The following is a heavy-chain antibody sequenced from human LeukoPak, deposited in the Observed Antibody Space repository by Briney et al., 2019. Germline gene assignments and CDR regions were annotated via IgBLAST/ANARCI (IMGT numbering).Heavy chain of an antibody. D-gene: IGHD2-21*02. J-gene: IGHJ4*02. CDR1: GYTFTSYA. V-gene: IGHV1-2*02. CDR3: ARGQSTYCGGDCYLYYFDY. Sequence: ASVKVSCKASGYTFTSYAMHWVRQAPGQGLEWMGWINPNNDGTHYAQKLQGRVTLASDTSISTSYMELSRLRSDDTAVYYCARGQSTYCGGDCYLYYFDYWGQGTLVTVSS. CDR2: INPNNDGT.